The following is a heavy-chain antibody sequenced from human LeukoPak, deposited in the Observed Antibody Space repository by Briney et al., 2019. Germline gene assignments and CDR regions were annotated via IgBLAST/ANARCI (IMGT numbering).Heavy chain of an antibody. J-gene: IGHJ6*02. V-gene: IGHV3-23*01. CDR2: ISGSGGST. CDR1: GFTFSSYA. Sequence: PGGSLRLSCAASGFTFSSYAMSWVRQAPGKGLEWVSAISGSGGSTYYADSVKGRFTISRDNAKNSLYLQMNSLRAEDTAVYYCARDMLGTYYYDSGSRDYGMDVWGQGTTVTVSS. D-gene: IGHD3-10*01. CDR3: ARDMLGTYYYDSGSRDYGMDV.